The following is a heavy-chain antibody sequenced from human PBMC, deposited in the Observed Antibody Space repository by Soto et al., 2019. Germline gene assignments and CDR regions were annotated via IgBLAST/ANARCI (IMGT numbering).Heavy chain of an antibody. Sequence: SETLSLTCAVSGGSSSGSNWWSWVRQPPGKGLEWIGEIYHSGSTNYNPSLKSRVTISVDKSKNQFSLKLSSVTAADTAVYYCARVLGGVPYYSDSSGYADYWAQGTLVTVSS. J-gene: IGHJ4*02. CDR2: IYHSGST. D-gene: IGHD3-22*01. CDR1: GGSSSGSNW. CDR3: ARVLGGVPYYSDSSGYADY. V-gene: IGHV4-4*02.